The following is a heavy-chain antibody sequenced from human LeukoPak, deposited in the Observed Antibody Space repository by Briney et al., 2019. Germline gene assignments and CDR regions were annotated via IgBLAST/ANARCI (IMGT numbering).Heavy chain of an antibody. D-gene: IGHD2-21*01. CDR3: ARDRVWTVLY. CDR2: IKQDGSEE. J-gene: IGHJ4*02. CDR1: GFTFSNYW. V-gene: IGHV3-7*01. Sequence: GGSLRLSCAASGFTFSNYWMNWVRQAPGKGLEWVANIKQDGSEEYYADSVRGRFTISRDNAKNSVYLQMNSLRADDTAVYYCARDRVWTVLYWGQGTLVTVSS.